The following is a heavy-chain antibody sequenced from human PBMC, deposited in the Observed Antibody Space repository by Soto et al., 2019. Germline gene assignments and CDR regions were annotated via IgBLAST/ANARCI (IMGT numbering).Heavy chain of an antibody. CDR2: IYYSGST. V-gene: IGHV4-39*01. Sequence: QLQLQESGPGLVKPSETLSLTCTVSGGSISSSSYYWGWIRQPPGKGLEWIGSIYYSGSTYYNPSLKSRVPVSVDTAKNQFSLKLSSVTAADTAVYYCARHTPAISISDHWGQGTLVTVSS. D-gene: IGHD2-15*01. J-gene: IGHJ4*02. CDR1: GGSISSSSYY. CDR3: ARHTPAISISDH.